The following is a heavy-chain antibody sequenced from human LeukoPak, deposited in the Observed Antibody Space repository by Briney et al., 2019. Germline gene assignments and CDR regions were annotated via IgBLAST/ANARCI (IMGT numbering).Heavy chain of an antibody. Sequence: ASVKVSCKASGYTFTGYYMHWVRQAPGQGLEWMGWINPNSGGTNYAQKFQGRVTMTRDTSISTAYMELSRLRSDDTAVYYCARGYSYDYYYYGMDVWGQGTTVTVSS. J-gene: IGHJ6*02. V-gene: IGHV1-2*02. CDR1: GYTFTGYY. CDR3: ARGYSYDYYYYGMDV. CDR2: INPNSGGT. D-gene: IGHD5-18*01.